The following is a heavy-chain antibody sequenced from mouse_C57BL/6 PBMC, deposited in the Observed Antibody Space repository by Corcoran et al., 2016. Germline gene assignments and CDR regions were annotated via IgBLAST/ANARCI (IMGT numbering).Heavy chain of an antibody. CDR2: IYPRSGNT. Sequence: QVQLQQSGAELARPGASVKLSCKASGYTFTSYGISWVKQRTGQGLEWIGEIYPRSGNTYYNEKFKGKATLTADKSSSTAYMELRSLTSEDSAVYFCAPTFAWFAYWGQGTLVTVSA. D-gene: IGHD4-1*02. J-gene: IGHJ3*01. CDR1: GYTFTSYG. CDR3: APTFAWFAY. V-gene: IGHV1-81*01.